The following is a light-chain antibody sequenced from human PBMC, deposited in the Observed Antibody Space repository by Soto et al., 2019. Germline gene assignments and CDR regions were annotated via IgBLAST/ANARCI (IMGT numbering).Light chain of an antibody. V-gene: IGKV1-33*01. CDR3: QHYHNLPPFT. Sequence: DIQMTQSPSSLSASVGARVSITCQASQDIRTPLGWFQQKPGRAPKLLIYGASYLETGVPSRFRGSGSGTDFTLTISSLQPEDTATYYCQHYHNLPPFTFGPGTRVDVK. CDR1: QDIRTP. CDR2: GAS. J-gene: IGKJ3*01.